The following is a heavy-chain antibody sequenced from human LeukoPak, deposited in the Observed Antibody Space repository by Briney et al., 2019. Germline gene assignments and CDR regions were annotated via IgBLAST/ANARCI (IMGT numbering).Heavy chain of an antibody. V-gene: IGHV4-59*01. CDR1: GGSISSYY. D-gene: IGHD3-10*01. CDR3: ARVTMVRGVPYYYYDMDV. J-gene: IGHJ6*03. Sequence: AETLTLTCTVSGGSISSYYWSWIRQPPGKGLEWLAYIYYSGSTNYNPSLKSRVSISVDTSKNQFCLKLSSVTAADTAVYYCARVTMVRGVPYYYYDMDVWGKGATVTVSS. CDR2: IYYSGST.